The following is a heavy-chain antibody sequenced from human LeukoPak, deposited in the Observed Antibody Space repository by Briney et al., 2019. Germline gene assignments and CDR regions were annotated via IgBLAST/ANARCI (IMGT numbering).Heavy chain of an antibody. CDR3: ARGRKGCSSTSCPRGRNYGMDV. Sequence: SETLSLTCAVYGGSFSGYYWSWIRQPPGKGLEWIGEINHSGGTNYNPSLKSRVTISVDTSKNQFSLKLSSVTAADTAVYYCARGRKGCSSTSCPRGRNYGMDVWGQGTTVTVSS. CDR1: GGSFSGYY. D-gene: IGHD2-2*01. V-gene: IGHV4-34*01. CDR2: INHSGGT. J-gene: IGHJ6*02.